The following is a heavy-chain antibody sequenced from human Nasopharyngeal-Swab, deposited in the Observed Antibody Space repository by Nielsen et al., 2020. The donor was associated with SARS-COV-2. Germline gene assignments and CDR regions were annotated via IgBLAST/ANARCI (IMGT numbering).Heavy chain of an antibody. J-gene: IGHJ4*02. V-gene: IGHV4-34*01. CDR1: GGSFSGYY. Sequence: SETLSLTCAVYGGSFSGYYWSWIRQPPGKGPEWIGEINHSGSTNYNPSLKSRVTISVDTSKNQFSLKLSSVTAADTAVYYCASVDYSNWCFDYWGQGTLVTVSS. D-gene: IGHD4-11*01. CDR2: INHSGST. CDR3: ASVDYSNWCFDY.